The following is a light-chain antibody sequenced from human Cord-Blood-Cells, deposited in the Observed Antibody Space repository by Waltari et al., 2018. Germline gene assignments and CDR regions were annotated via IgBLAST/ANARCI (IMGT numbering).Light chain of an antibody. J-gene: IGKJ2*01. CDR3: QQYYSTPYT. Sequence: DIVMTQSPDSLAVSLGERATINCKSSQSVLYSPNNKNYLAWYQKKPGQPPKLLIYWASTRESGVPDRFSGSGSGTDFTLTISSLQAEDVAVYDCQQYYSTPYTFGQGTKLEIK. CDR1: QSVLYSPNNKNY. CDR2: WAS. V-gene: IGKV4-1*01.